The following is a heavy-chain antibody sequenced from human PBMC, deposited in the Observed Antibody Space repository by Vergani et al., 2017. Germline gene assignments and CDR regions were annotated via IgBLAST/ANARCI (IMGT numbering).Heavy chain of an antibody. D-gene: IGHD1-26*01. J-gene: IGHJ6*02. CDR3: ARDRIVEATTMYYYYYGMDV. CDR1: GGSISSYY. CDR2: IYYSGST. V-gene: IGHV4-59*01. Sequence: QVQLQESGPGLVKPSETLSLTCTVSGGSISSYYWSWIRQPPGKGLEWIGYIYYSGSTNYNPSLKSRVTISVDTSKNQFSLKLSSVTAADTAVYYCARDRIVEATTMYYYYYGMDVWGQGP.